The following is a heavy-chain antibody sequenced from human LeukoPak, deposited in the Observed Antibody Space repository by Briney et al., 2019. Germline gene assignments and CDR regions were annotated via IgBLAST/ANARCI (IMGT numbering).Heavy chain of an antibody. J-gene: IGHJ4*02. CDR3: AKDFGGPKADTGMDDFDY. CDR2: ISGSGGST. V-gene: IGHV3-23*01. CDR1: GFTFSSYA. Sequence: GGSLRLSCAASGFTFSSYAMSWVRQAPGKGLEWVSAISGSGGSTYYADSVKGRFTISRDNSKNTLYLQMNSLRAEDTAVYYCAKDFGGPKADTGMDDFDYWGQGTLVTVSS. D-gene: IGHD5-18*01.